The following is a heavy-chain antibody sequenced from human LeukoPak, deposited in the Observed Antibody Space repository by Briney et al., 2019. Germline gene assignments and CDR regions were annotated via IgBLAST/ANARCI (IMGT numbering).Heavy chain of an antibody. Sequence: SETLSLTCTVYGGSFSGYYWSWIRQPPGKGLEWIGEINHSGSTNYNPSLKSRVTISVDTSKNQFSLKLSSVTAADTAVYYCARRRAVAGFEYFQHWGQGTLVTVSS. CDR2: INHSGST. D-gene: IGHD6-19*01. CDR3: ARRRAVAGFEYFQH. J-gene: IGHJ1*01. CDR1: GGSFSGYY. V-gene: IGHV4-34*01.